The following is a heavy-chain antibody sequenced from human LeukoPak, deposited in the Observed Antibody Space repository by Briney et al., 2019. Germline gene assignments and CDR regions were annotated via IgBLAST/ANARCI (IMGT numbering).Heavy chain of an antibody. CDR3: ARGLLWFGELQNHDAFDI. V-gene: IGHV1-69*05. CDR2: IIPIFGTA. Sequence: ASVKVSCKASGGTFSSYAISWVRQAPGQGLEWMGGIIPIFGTANYAQKFQGRVTITRDTSATTAYMELSSLRSEDTAVYYCARGLLWFGELQNHDAFDIWGQGTMVTVSS. J-gene: IGHJ3*02. CDR1: GGTFSSYA. D-gene: IGHD3-10*01.